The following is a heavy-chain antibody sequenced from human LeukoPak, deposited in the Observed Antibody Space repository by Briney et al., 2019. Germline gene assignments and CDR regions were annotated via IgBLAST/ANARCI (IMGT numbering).Heavy chain of an antibody. D-gene: IGHD6-13*01. CDR2: INPNSGVT. J-gene: IGHJ5*02. CDR1: GYTFTGHY. CDR3: ARDQEQQLLFDP. V-gene: IGHV1-2*02. Sequence: ASVKVSCKASGYTFTGHYMHWVRQAPGQGLEWMGWINPNSGVTNYAQKFQGRVTMTRDTSISTAYMELSRLRSDDTAVYYCARDQEQQLLFDPWGQGTLVTVSS.